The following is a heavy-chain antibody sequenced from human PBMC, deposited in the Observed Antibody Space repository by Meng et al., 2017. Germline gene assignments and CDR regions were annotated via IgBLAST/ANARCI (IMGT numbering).Heavy chain of an antibody. J-gene: IGHJ4*02. V-gene: IGHV3-48*03. Sequence: GESLKISCAASGFTFSSYEMNWVRQAPGKGLEWVSYISSSGSTIYYADSVKGRFTISRDNAKTSLSLQMNRLRAEDTAVYYCARGRAAASIPPSPNLLIDYWGQGTLVTVSS. CDR1: GFTFSSYE. CDR2: ISSSGSTI. D-gene: IGHD6-13*01. CDR3: ARGRAAASIPPSPNLLIDY.